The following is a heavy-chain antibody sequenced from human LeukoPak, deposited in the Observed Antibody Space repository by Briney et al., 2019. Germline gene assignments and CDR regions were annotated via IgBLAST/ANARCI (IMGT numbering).Heavy chain of an antibody. D-gene: IGHD6-19*01. CDR1: RFTFSSYG. Sequence: PGGSLRLSCAASRFTFSSYGMHWVRQAPGKGLEWVAVISYDGSNKYYADSVKGRFTISRDNSKNTLYLQMNSLRAEDTAVYYCAKDQMVGQWPTNFDYWGQGTLVTVSS. CDR3: AKDQMVGQWPTNFDY. J-gene: IGHJ4*02. CDR2: ISYDGSNK. V-gene: IGHV3-30*18.